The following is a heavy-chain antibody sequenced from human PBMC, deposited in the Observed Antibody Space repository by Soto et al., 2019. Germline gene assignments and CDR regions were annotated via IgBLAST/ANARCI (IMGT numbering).Heavy chain of an antibody. J-gene: IGHJ4*02. CDR3: AIYSSGWYPLDY. CDR1: GFTFSSYG. D-gene: IGHD6-19*01. Sequence: GGSLRLSCAASGFTFSSYGMHWVRQAPGKGLEWVAVISYDGSNKYYADSVKGRFTISRDNSKNTLYLQMNSLRAEDTAVYYCAIYSSGWYPLDYWDQGTLVTVSS. CDR2: ISYDGSNK. V-gene: IGHV3-30*03.